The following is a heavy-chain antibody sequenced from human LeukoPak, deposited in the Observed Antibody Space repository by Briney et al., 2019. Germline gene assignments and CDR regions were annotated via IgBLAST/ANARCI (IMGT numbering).Heavy chain of an antibody. CDR3: ARQIAAAGTLYYYYYYMDV. Sequence: PSETLSLTCTVSGGSISSSSYYWGWIRQPPGKGLEWIGSIYYSGSTYYNPSLKSRVTISVDTSKNQFSLKLSSVTAADTAVYYCARQIAAAGTLYYYYYYMDVWGKGTTVTVSS. D-gene: IGHD6-13*01. CDR1: GGSISSSSYY. CDR2: IYYSGST. V-gene: IGHV4-39*01. J-gene: IGHJ6*03.